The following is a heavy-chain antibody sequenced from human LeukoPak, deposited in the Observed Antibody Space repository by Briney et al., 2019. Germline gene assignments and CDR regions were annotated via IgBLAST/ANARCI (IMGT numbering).Heavy chain of an antibody. Sequence: ESGPTLVNPTQTLTLTCTFSGFSLSTSGMCVSWIRQPPGKALEWLARIDWDDDKYYSTSLKTRLTISKDTSKNQVVLTMTNMDPVDTATYYCARMPYYYDSSGYYSRDYYYGMDVWGQGTTVTVSS. CDR2: IDWDDDK. CDR3: ARMPYYYDSSGYYSRDYYYGMDV. J-gene: IGHJ6*02. V-gene: IGHV2-70*11. D-gene: IGHD3-22*01. CDR1: GFSLSTSGMC.